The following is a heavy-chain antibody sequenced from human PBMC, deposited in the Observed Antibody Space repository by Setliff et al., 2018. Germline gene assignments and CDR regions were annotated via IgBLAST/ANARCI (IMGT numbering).Heavy chain of an antibody. Sequence: ASVKVSCKASGYTLTAYYIHWVRQAPGQGLEWMGWISAYNGNTNYALKLQDRVIMTADTSTNTVYLDLRSLRSDDSAMYYCTRGQRAWSYWGQGTLVTVSS. CDR1: GYTLTAYY. D-gene: IGHD6-19*01. J-gene: IGHJ4*02. CDR3: TRGQRAWSY. V-gene: IGHV1-18*04. CDR2: ISAYNGNT.